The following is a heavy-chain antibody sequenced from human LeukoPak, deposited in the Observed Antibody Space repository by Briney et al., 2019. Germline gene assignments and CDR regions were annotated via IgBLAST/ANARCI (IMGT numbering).Heavy chain of an antibody. J-gene: IGHJ4*03. D-gene: IGHD1-1*01. CDR3: ARGPTISETGYFDY. V-gene: IGHV4-34*01. CDR2: INDRGET. CDR1: GGSFRSYY. Sequence: PSETLSLTCAVYGGSFRSYYWSWIRQAPGKGLEWVAEINDRGETNYNPSLKSRVTISVDTSKNPFSLKVTSLTAADTAVYFCARGPTISETGYFDYWGQGTLVTVSS.